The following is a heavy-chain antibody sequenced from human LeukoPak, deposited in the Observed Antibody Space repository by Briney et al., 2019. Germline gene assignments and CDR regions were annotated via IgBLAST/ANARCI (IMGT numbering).Heavy chain of an antibody. D-gene: IGHD3-16*01. CDR3: ASFGFGSTEVWRWFDR. CDR1: GYTFTDHY. V-gene: IGHV1-2*02. J-gene: IGHJ5*02. CDR2: INPNSGGT. Sequence: ASVKVSCKASGYTFTDHYIQWVRQAPGQGLEWMGWINPNSGGTNYAQKFQGRVTMTRDTSITTAYMELSRLRSDDTAVYYCASFGFGSTEVWRWFDRWGQGTLVTVSS.